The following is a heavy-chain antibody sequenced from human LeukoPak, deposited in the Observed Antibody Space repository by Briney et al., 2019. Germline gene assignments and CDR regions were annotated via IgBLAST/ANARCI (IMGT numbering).Heavy chain of an antibody. J-gene: IGHJ4*02. CDR2: INWNGGST. Sequence: GGSLRLSCAASGFTFDDYGMSWVRQAPGKGLEWVSGINWNGGSTGYADSVKGRFTISRDNAKNSLYLQMNSLRAEDTPLYYCARTGYGSGSYYNEFDYWGQGTLVTVSS. CDR1: GFTFDDYG. V-gene: IGHV3-20*04. CDR3: ARTGYGSGSYYNEFDY. D-gene: IGHD3-10*01.